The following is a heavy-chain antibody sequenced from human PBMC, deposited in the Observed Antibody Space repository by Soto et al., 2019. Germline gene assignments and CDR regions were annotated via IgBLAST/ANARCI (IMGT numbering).Heavy chain of an antibody. V-gene: IGHV3-30*18. J-gene: IGHJ6*02. CDR3: AKAVMYYYGSGSYYKHSYYGMDV. CDR1: GFTFSSYG. Sequence: GGSLRLSCAASGFTFSSYGMHWVRQAPGKGLEWVAVISYDGSNKYYADSVKGRFTISRDNSKNTLYLQMNSLRAEDTAVYYCAKAVMYYYGSGSYYKHSYYGMDVWGQGTTVTVSS. D-gene: IGHD3-10*01. CDR2: ISYDGSNK.